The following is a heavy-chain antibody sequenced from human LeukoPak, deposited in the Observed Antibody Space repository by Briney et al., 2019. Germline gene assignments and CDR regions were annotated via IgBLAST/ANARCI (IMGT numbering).Heavy chain of an antibody. V-gene: IGHV3-33*01. D-gene: IGHD3-9*01. CDR2: IWYDGSNK. Sequence: GRSLRLSCAASGFTFSSYGMHWVRQAPGKGLEWVAVIWYDGSNKYYADSVKGRFTISRDNSKSTLYLQMNSLRAEDTAVYYCAREGIDILTGTQYYFDYWGQGTLVTVSS. CDR1: GFTFSSYG. CDR3: AREGIDILTGTQYYFDY. J-gene: IGHJ4*02.